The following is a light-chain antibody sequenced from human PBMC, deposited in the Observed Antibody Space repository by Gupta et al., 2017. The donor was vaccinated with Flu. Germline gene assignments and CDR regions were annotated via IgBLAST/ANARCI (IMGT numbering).Light chain of an antibody. Sequence: QSALTQPPSASGSPGPSVTISCTGTSSDIGGYNYVSWYQQHPGKAPQLIIYEVSKRPSGVPDRFSGSKSGNTASLTVSGRQAEEEADYYCSSDGGSNNFVFGSGTKVTVL. V-gene: IGLV2-8*01. CDR2: EVS. J-gene: IGLJ1*01. CDR3: SSDGGSNNFV. CDR1: SSDIGGYNY.